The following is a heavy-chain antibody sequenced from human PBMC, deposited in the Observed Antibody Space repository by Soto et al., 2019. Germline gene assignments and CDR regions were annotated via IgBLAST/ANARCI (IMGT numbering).Heavy chain of an antibody. V-gene: IGHV5-51*01. D-gene: IGHD3-22*01. CDR3: ARQRLWGTSGYYYFEN. J-gene: IGHJ4*02. CDR2: IYPGDSDT. Sequence: GESLKISCKGSGHIFSSYWIGWVRQMPGKGLEWMGIIYPGDSDTRYSPSFQGQVTITVDKSINTAYLQWSRLKASDTAIYYCARQRLWGTSGYYYFENWGQGTLVTAPQ. CDR1: GHIFSSYW.